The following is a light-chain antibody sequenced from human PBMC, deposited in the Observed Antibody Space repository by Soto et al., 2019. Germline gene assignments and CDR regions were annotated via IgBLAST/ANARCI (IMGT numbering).Light chain of an antibody. CDR1: QSISTY. CDR3: QQSYSRPRT. CDR2: TAS. Sequence: IRMTQSPSGLYASLGDRVTLTCRASQSISTYLNWYQQKKGKAPNXLIYTASSLESGVPSRFSGGGYGTDFNLTISSLQTEDFATYFCQQSYSRPRTFGQGTKVDIK. V-gene: IGKV1-39*01. J-gene: IGKJ1*01.